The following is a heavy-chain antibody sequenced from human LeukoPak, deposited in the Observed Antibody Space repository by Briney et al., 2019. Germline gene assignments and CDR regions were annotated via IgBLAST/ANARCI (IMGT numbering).Heavy chain of an antibody. J-gene: IGHJ4*02. CDR3: ARDHVVVGSTTSFFDY. D-gene: IGHD3-22*01. CDR1: GGSMSNYH. V-gene: IGHV4-4*07. Sequence: SETLSLSCTVSGGSMSNYHWTWIRQPPGDGLEWIGRIYTNGHTNYSPSLRSRVTMSVDTSKNQFSLKVRFVTAADTAVYFCARDHVVVGSTTSFFDYWGQGILVTVSS. CDR2: IYTNGHT.